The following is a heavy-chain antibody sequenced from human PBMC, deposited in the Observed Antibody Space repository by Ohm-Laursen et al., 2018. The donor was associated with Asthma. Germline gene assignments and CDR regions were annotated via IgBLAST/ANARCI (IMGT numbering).Heavy chain of an antibody. CDR1: GGTFSSYA. CDR2: IIPIFGTA. V-gene: IGHV1-69*13. Sequence: SVKVSCKASGGTFSSYAISWVRQAPGQGLEWMGGIIPIFGTANYAQKFQGRVTITADESTSTAYMELSSLRSEDTAVYYCARQGAEYPSITIFGVVPRYYGMDVWGQGTTVTVSS. D-gene: IGHD3-3*01. J-gene: IGHJ6*02. CDR3: ARQGAEYPSITIFGVVPRYYGMDV.